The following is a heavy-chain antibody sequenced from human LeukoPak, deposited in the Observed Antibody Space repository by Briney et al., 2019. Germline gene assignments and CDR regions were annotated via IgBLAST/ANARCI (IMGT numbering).Heavy chain of an antibody. CDR1: GFTFSSYA. V-gene: IGHV3-23*01. Sequence: GGSLRLSCAASGFTFSSYAMSWVRQAPGKGLEWVSAISGSGGSTYYADSVKGRFTISRDNSKNTLYLQMNSLRAEDTAVYYCAREQLPTGYSYGDYWGQGTLVTVSS. CDR3: AREQLPTGYSYGDY. D-gene: IGHD5-18*01. J-gene: IGHJ4*02. CDR2: ISGSGGST.